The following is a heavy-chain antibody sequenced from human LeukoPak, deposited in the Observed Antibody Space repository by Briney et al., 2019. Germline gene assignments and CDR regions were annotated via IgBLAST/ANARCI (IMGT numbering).Heavy chain of an antibody. CDR2: ISSSSSYI. CDR3: ARDGKYYYGMDV. J-gene: IGHJ6*02. V-gene: IGHV3-21*01. D-gene: IGHD1-26*01. Sequence: GGSLRLSRAASGFTFSSYSMNWVRQAPGKGLEWVSSISSSSSYIYYADSVKGRFTISRDNAKNSLYLQMNSLRAEDTAVYYCARDGKYYYGMDVWGQGTTVTVSS. CDR1: GFTFSSYS.